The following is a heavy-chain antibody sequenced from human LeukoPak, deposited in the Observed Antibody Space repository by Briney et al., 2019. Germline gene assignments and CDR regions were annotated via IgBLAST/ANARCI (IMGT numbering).Heavy chain of an antibody. V-gene: IGHV3-20*01. D-gene: IGHD6-13*01. Sequence: PGGSLRLSCAASGFTFDDYGMSWVRQAPGKGLEWVSGINWNGGSTGYADSVKGRFTISRDNAKNSLYLQMNSLRAEDTALYHCARGRTSSSWYGGPDYWGQGTLVTVSS. CDR2: INWNGGST. CDR3: ARGRTSSSWYGGPDY. CDR1: GFTFDDYG. J-gene: IGHJ4*02.